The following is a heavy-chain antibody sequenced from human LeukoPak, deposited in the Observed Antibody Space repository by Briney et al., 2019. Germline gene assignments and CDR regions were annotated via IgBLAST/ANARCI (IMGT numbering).Heavy chain of an antibody. D-gene: IGHD6-13*01. V-gene: IGHV3-48*01. CDR1: GFTFSSYE. CDR2: ISSSSSTI. Sequence: PGGSLRLSCAASGFTFSSYEMNWVRQAPGKGLEWVSYISSSSSTIYYADSVKGRFTISRDNAKNSLYLQMNSLRAEDTAVYYCAREYSSSWYGVDYWGQGTLVTVSS. J-gene: IGHJ4*02. CDR3: AREYSSSWYGVDY.